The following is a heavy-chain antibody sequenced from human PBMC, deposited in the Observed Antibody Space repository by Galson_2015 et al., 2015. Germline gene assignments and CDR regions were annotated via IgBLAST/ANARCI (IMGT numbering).Heavy chain of an antibody. V-gene: IGHV3-21*01. D-gene: IGHD6-6*01. CDR1: GFTFSSYS. CDR3: ASVGRKQLDRY. J-gene: IGHJ4*02. CDR2: ISSSNSYI. Sequence: SLRLSCAASGFTFSSYSMNWVRQAPGKGLEWVSSISSSNSYIYYADSVKGRFTISRDNAKNSLYLQMNSLRAEDTAVYYCASVGRKQLDRYWGQGTLVTVSS.